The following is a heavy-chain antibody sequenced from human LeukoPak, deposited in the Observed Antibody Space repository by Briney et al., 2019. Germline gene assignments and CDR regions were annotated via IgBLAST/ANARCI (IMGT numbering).Heavy chain of an antibody. CDR3: AKDLGFGESNRYDY. D-gene: IGHD3-10*01. CDR2: ISDNGGST. J-gene: IGHJ4*02. CDR1: GFTFSSYS. V-gene: IGHV3-23*01. Sequence: GGSLRLSCAASGFTFSSYSMNWVRQAPGKGLEWVSGISDNGGSTYYADSVKGRFTISRDNSKKTLYLQMNSLRAEDTAVYYCAKDLGFGESNRYDYWGQGTLVTVSS.